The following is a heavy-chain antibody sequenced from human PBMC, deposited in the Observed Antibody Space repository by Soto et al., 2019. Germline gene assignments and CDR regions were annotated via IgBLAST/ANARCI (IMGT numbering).Heavy chain of an antibody. J-gene: IGHJ6*03. CDR1: GGSISSSSYY. Sequence: SETLSLTCTVSGGSISSSSYYWGWIRQPPGKGMERIGSIYYSGSTYYNPSLKSRVTISVDTSKNQFSLKLSSVTAADTAVYYCARQVGFFRELPHGYYYYYYMDVWGKGTTVTVSS. V-gene: IGHV4-39*01. CDR3: ARQVGFFRELPHGYYYYYYMDV. CDR2: IYYSGST. D-gene: IGHD3-10*01.